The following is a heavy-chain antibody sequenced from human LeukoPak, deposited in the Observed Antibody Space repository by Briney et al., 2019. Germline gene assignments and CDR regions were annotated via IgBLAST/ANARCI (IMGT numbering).Heavy chain of an antibody. V-gene: IGHV3-74*01. J-gene: IGHJ4*02. CDR2: INPGGSST. CDR1: GFTFSFYW. Sequence: GGSLRLSCAASGFTFSFYWMHWVRQVPGQGLVWVSRINPGGSSTAYADSVKGRFTISRDNAKNSVFLQMDNLRAEDTAVFYCARDGDVLTGRQFDYWGQGTLVTVSS. D-gene: IGHD3-9*01. CDR3: ARDGDVLTGRQFDY.